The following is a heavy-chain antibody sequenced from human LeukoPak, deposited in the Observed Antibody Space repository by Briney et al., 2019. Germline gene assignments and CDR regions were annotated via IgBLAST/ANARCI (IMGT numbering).Heavy chain of an antibody. J-gene: IGHJ4*02. Sequence: GGSLRLSCAASGFTFSIYGTHWVRQAPGKGLEWVAVVSYDGSNKYYADSVKGRFTISRDNSKNTLYLQMNSLRAEDTAVYYCAKDRSLVVPAAHFDYWGQGTLVTVSS. CDR3: AKDRSLVVPAAHFDY. CDR1: GFTFSIYG. CDR2: VSYDGSNK. D-gene: IGHD2-2*01. V-gene: IGHV3-30*18.